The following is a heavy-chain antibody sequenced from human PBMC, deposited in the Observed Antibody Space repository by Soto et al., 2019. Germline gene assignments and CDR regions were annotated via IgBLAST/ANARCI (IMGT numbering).Heavy chain of an antibody. J-gene: IGHJ4*02. D-gene: IGHD1-26*01. CDR1: GGSISSSSYY. V-gene: IGHV4-39*01. CDR2: IYYSGST. CDR3: ARRNVVDEWELPEHLTFDY. Sequence: SETLSLTCTVSGGSISSSSYYWGWIRQPPGKGLEWIGSIYYSGSTYYNPSLKSRVTISVDTSKNQFSLKLSSVTAADTAVYYCARRNVVDEWELPEHLTFDYWGQGTLVTVSS.